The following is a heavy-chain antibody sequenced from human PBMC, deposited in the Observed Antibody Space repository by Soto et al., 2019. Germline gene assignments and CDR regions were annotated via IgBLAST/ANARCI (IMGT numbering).Heavy chain of an antibody. J-gene: IGHJ5*02. D-gene: IGHD3-16*02. CDR1: GGSFSGYY. Sequence: SETLSLTCAVYGGSFSGYYWSWIRQPPGKGLEWIGYIYYNGNTKYNPSLKSRVTISLGTSKNEFSLRLTSVTAADTAVYFCARVPAMGGVISHWFDPWGPGTLVTVSS. V-gene: IGHV4-34*11. CDR2: IYYNGNT. CDR3: ARVPAMGGVISHWFDP.